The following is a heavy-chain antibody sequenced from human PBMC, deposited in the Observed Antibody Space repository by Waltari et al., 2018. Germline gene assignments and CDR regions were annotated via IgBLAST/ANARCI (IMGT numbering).Heavy chain of an antibody. CDR3: ARELGH. CDR2: ISYEGSNK. J-gene: IGHJ4*02. Sequence: QVQLVESGGGVVQPGRSLRLSCAASGFTFSSYAMHWVRQGPGKGRGWVAVISYEGSNKYYADSVKGRFTMSRDNSKNTLYLEMNSLRAEDTAVYYCARELGHWGQGTLVTVSS. V-gene: IGHV3-30*01. D-gene: IGHD1-26*01. CDR1: GFTFSSYA.